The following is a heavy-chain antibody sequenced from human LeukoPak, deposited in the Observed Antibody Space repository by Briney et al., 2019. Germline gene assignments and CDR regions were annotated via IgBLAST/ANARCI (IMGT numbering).Heavy chain of an antibody. V-gene: IGHV1-69*06. CDR3: ARHPRVRAYYDSSGYTAGVDY. J-gene: IGHJ4*02. CDR2: IIPIFGTA. D-gene: IGHD3-22*01. Sequence: SVKVSCKASGGTFSSYAISWVRQAPGQGLEWMGGIIPIFGTANYAQKFQGRVTITADKSTSTAYMELSSLRSEDTAVYYCARHPRVRAYYDSSGYTAGVDYWGQGTLVTVSS. CDR1: GGTFSSYA.